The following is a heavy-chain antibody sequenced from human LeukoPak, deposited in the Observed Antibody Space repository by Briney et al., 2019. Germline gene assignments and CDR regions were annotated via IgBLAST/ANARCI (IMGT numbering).Heavy chain of an antibody. CDR2: ISGSGGST. CDR1: GFTFSSFA. V-gene: IGHV3-23*01. Sequence: GGSLRLSCAASGFTFSSFAMSWVRQAPGKGLEWVSSISGSGGSTYYADSVKGRFTIPRDNSKNTLYLQMNSLRAEDTAVYYCAKARFSGYCSGGSCYSGNDYWGQGTLVTVSS. D-gene: IGHD2-15*01. CDR3: AKARFSGYCSGGSCYSGNDY. J-gene: IGHJ4*02.